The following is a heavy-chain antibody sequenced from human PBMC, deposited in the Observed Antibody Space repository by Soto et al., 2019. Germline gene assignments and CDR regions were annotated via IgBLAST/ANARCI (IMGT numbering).Heavy chain of an antibody. Sequence: PSETLSLTCAVYGGSFSGYYWSWIRQPPGKGLEWIGEINHSGSTNYNPSLKSRVTISVDTSKNQFSLKLSSVTAADTAVYYCARGRGPDVLRYFDWYVNGMDVWGQGTTVTVS. V-gene: IGHV4-34*01. CDR2: INHSGST. CDR3: ARGRGPDVLRYFDWYVNGMDV. J-gene: IGHJ6*02. D-gene: IGHD3-9*01. CDR1: GGSFSGYY.